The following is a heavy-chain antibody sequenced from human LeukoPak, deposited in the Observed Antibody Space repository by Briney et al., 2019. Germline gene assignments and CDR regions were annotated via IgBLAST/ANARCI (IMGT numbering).Heavy chain of an antibody. Sequence: GGSLRLSCAASGFTFSSYGMPWVRQAPGKGLEWVAVISYDGSNKYYADSVKGRFTISRDNSKNTLYLQMNSLRAEDTAVYYCAKGSTMIVVAHNFDYWGQGTLVTVSS. CDR2: ISYDGSNK. CDR3: AKGSTMIVVAHNFDY. CDR1: GFTFSSYG. V-gene: IGHV3-30*18. J-gene: IGHJ4*02. D-gene: IGHD3-22*01.